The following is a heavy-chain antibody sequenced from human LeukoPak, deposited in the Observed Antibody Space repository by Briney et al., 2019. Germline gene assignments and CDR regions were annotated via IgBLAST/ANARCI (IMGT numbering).Heavy chain of an antibody. CDR1: GYTFTGYY. V-gene: IGHV1-2*04. CDR2: INPSSGGT. D-gene: IGHD6-13*01. Sequence: GASVKVSCRASGYTFTGYYMHWVRQAPGQGLEWMGWINPSSGGTNYAQKFQGWVTMTRDTSISTAYMELSRLRSDDTAVYYCARDPSGSSSRFDYWGQGTLVTVSS. CDR3: ARDPSGSSSRFDY. J-gene: IGHJ4*02.